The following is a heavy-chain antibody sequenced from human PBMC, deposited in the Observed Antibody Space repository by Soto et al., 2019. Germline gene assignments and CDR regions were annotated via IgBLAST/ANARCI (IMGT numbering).Heavy chain of an antibody. Sequence: EVQLVESGGGLVQPGRSLRLSCTASGFTFGDYAMSWFRQAPGKGLEWVGFIRSKAYGGTTEYAASVKGRFTISRDDSKSIAYLQMNSLKTEDTAVYYCTRALLGGLRFRGDYWGQGTLVTVSS. V-gene: IGHV3-49*03. CDR1: GFTFGDYA. D-gene: IGHD5-12*01. CDR3: TRALLGGLRFRGDY. CDR2: IRSKAYGGTT. J-gene: IGHJ4*02.